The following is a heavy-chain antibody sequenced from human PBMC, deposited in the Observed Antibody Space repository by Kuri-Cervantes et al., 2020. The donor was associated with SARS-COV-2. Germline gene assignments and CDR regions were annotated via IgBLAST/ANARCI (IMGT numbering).Heavy chain of an antibody. V-gene: IGHV1-69*13. J-gene: IGHJ5*02. Sequence: SVKVSCKASGGTFSSYAISWVRQAPGQGLEWMGGIITFFGTANYAQKFQGRVTITADDSTSTAYMELSSLRSEDTAVYYCARSGYCTNGVCYDGWFDPWGQGTLVTVSS. CDR2: IITFFGTA. CDR3: ARSGYCTNGVCYDGWFDP. D-gene: IGHD2-8*01. CDR1: GGTFSSYA.